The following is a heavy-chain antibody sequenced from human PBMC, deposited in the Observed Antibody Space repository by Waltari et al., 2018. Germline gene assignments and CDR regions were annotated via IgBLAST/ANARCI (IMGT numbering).Heavy chain of an antibody. CDR1: EYTFTSSY. J-gene: IGHJ6*02. CDR3: ALDTGALWMDV. CDR2: INPSGGST. Sequence: QVQLVQSGAEVKKPGASVKISCKTSEYTFTSSYIHWVRQAPGQGPEWMGIINPSGGSTIYAQKFKGRVTMTRDTSTSTVYMELSSLRSDDTAVYYCALDTGALWMDVWGQGTTVTVSS. D-gene: IGHD2-21*01. V-gene: IGHV1-46*01.